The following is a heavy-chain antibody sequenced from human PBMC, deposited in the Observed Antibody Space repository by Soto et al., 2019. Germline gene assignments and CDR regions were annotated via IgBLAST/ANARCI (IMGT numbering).Heavy chain of an antibody. J-gene: IGHJ4*02. D-gene: IGHD2-15*01. CDR3: AKVPLRPYYFDY. V-gene: IGHV3-23*01. Sequence: GGSLRLSCAASGFIFNNYAMNWVRQAPGEGLQWVAGISASGVSTYYADSVKGRFIISRDNSKNTLFLQMNSLRAEDTAIYYWAKVPLRPYYFDYWGREPLAPVPS. CDR2: ISASGVST. CDR1: GFIFNNYA.